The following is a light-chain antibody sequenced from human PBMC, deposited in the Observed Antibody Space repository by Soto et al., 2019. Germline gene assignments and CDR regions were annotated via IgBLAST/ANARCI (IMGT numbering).Light chain of an antibody. Sequence: QSVLTQPRSVSGSPGQAVTLSCTGTNSDVGSYNLVSWYQQHPGKAPKLMIYEGSRRPSGFSNRFSGSKSGNTASLAISGRQAEDEADYYCCSYGGSSTYVFGSGTKVTVL. CDR1: NSDVGSYNL. V-gene: IGLV2-23*01. CDR2: EGS. CDR3: CSYGGSSTYV. J-gene: IGLJ6*01.